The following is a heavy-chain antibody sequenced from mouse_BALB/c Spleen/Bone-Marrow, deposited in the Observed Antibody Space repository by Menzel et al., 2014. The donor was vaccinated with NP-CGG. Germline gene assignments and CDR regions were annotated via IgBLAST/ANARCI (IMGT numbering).Heavy chain of an antibody. CDR3: ARGNYEAMDY. CDR1: GYTFTSYW. V-gene: IGHV1-7*01. D-gene: IGHD2-1*01. CDR2: INPSTGYT. J-gene: IGHJ4*01. Sequence: QVQLQQPGAELAKPGAPVKMSCKASGYTFTSYWMHWVKQRPGQGLEWIGYINPSTGYTAYNQKFKDKATLTADKSSNTAYMQLSSLTSEDSAVYYCARGNYEAMDYWGQGTSVTVSS.